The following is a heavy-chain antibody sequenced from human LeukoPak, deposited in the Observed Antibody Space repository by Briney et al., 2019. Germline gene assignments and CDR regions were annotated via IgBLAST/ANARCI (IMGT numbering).Heavy chain of an antibody. J-gene: IGHJ3*02. CDR2: IYYSGST. CDR1: GFSISSSSYY. D-gene: IGHD2-2*02. V-gene: IGHV4-39*01. CDR3: ATPNPIVVVPAAIGAFDI. Sequence: SETLSLTCTVSGFSISSSSYYWGWIRQPPGKGLEWIRSIYYSGSTYYNPSLKSRVTISVDTSKNQFSLKLSSVTAADTAVYYCATPNPIVVVPAAIGAFDIWGQGTMVTVSS.